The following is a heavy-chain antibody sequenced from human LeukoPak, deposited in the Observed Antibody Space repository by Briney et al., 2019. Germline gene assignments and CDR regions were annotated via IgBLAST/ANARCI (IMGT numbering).Heavy chain of an antibody. Sequence: SETLSLTCTVSGGSISSYYWSWIRQPPGKGLEWIGYIYYSGSTNYNPSLKSRVTISVDTSKNQFSLKLSSVTAADTAVYYCARLLHHDAFDIWGQGTMVTVSS. CDR2: IYYSGST. J-gene: IGHJ3*02. D-gene: IGHD3-22*01. CDR3: ARLLHHDAFDI. CDR1: GGSISSYY. V-gene: IGHV4-59*01.